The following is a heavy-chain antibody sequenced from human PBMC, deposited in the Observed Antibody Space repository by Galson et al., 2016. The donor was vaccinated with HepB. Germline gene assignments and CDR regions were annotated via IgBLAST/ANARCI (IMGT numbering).Heavy chain of an antibody. CDR2: INPGGGST. CDR1: EYPFTSYY. J-gene: IGHJ4*02. V-gene: IGHV1-46*01. CDR3: ARVRGSGLFDF. Sequence: SVKVSCKASEYPFTSYYMHWVRQAPGQGLEWMGLINPGGGSTTYAQKFQGRVTMTRDTSMSTVRDTSTTTFYMELSSLTSEDTAMYYFARVRGSGLFDFWGQGTLVTVSS. D-gene: IGHD3-10*01.